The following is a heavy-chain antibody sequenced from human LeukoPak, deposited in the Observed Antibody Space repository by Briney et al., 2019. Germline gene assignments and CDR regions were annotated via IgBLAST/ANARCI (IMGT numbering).Heavy chain of an antibody. Sequence: GASVKVSCKASGYTFTGYYMHWVRQAPGQGLEWMGWINPSSGGTNYAQKFQGRVTMTRDTSISTAYMELSRLRSDDTAVYYCATSPQYSYGTAPWGQGTLVTVSS. CDR3: ATSPQYSYGTAP. D-gene: IGHD5-18*01. J-gene: IGHJ5*02. CDR2: INPSSGGT. V-gene: IGHV1-2*02. CDR1: GYTFTGYY.